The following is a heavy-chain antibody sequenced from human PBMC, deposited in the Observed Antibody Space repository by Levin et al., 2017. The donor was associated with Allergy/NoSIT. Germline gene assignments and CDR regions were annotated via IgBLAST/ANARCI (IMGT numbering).Heavy chain of an antibody. CDR3: ARYGAVAGTCNWYFDL. Sequence: GGSLRLSCAASGFTFSTYWMSWVRQAPGKGLEWVANIKQDGSEKYYVDSVKGRFTISRDNAKNSLYLQMNSLRAEDTAVYSCARYGAVAGTCNWYFDLWGHGTLVTVSS. J-gene: IGHJ2*01. D-gene: IGHD6-19*01. CDR2: IKQDGSEK. CDR1: GFTFSTYW. V-gene: IGHV3-7*01.